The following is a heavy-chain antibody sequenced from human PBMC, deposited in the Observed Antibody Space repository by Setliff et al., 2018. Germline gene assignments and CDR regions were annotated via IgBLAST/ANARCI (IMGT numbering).Heavy chain of an antibody. J-gene: IGHJ4*02. V-gene: IGHV4-39*01. CDR3: ARTGTYRYFDS. D-gene: IGHD1-7*01. CDR2: IHYRGTT. CDR1: GASINSGSNY. Sequence: SETLSLTCTVSGASINSGSNYWGWIRQPPGKGLEWIGRIHYRGTTYSNASLASRLTLSVDASKNQFSLKLTSVTAADTAVYYCARTGTYRYFDSWGQGSRVTVSS.